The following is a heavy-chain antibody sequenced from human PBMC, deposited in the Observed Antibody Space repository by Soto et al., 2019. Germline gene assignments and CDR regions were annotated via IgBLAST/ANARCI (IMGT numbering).Heavy chain of an antibody. CDR1: GFTFSSYA. Sequence: GGSLRLSCAASGFTFSSYAMSWVRQAPGKGLEWVSAISGSGGSTDYADSVKGRFTISRDNSKNTLHLQMNSLRAEDTAVYYCGKGVVSSFFYYWGQGSLVTVSS. J-gene: IGHJ4*02. CDR2: ISGSGGST. V-gene: IGHV3-23*01. CDR3: GKGVVSSFFYY. D-gene: IGHD2-15*01.